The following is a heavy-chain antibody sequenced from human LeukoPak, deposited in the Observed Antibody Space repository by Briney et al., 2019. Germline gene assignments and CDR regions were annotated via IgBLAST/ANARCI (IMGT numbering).Heavy chain of an antibody. CDR1: GFTFRTYG. Sequence: GGSLRLSCAASGFTFRTYGMHWVRQAPGKGLEWVAYIRSDGKYKPYVDSVKGRFTISRDNAKNSLYLQMNSLRAEDTAVYYCARSYGGTTSPFDYWGQGTLVTVSS. CDR3: ARSYGGTTSPFDY. J-gene: IGHJ4*02. CDR2: IRSDGKYK. D-gene: IGHD2-15*01. V-gene: IGHV3-30*02.